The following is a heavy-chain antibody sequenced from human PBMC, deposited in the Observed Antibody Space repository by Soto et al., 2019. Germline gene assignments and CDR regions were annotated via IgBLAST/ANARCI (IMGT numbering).Heavy chain of an antibody. J-gene: IGHJ4*02. CDR3: TTGFDTLTGYYWVY. V-gene: IGHV3-15*01. CDR2: IKSKTDGGTT. D-gene: IGHD3-9*01. CDR1: GFTFSNAW. Sequence: LRLSFAASGFTFSNAWMSWVRQAPGKGLEWVGRIKSKTDGGTTDYAAPVKGRFTISRDDSKNTLYLQMNSLKTEDTAVYYCTTGFDTLTGYYWVYWGQGTLVTVS.